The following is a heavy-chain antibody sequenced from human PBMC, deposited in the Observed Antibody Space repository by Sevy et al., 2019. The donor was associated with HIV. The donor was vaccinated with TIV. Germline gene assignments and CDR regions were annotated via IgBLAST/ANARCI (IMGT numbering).Heavy chain of an antibody. V-gene: IGHV1-18*01. CDR3: ARDESFSLIVVDLDY. Sequence: ASVKVSCKASGYTFTNYGVTWVRQASGQGLEWMGWISAYNGNTKYAEKLQDRVTMTTDTATNTAYMELRSLRSDDTAVYYCARDESFSLIVVDLDYWGQGTLVTVSS. J-gene: IGHJ4*02. CDR2: ISAYNGNT. D-gene: IGHD3-22*01. CDR1: GYTFTNYG.